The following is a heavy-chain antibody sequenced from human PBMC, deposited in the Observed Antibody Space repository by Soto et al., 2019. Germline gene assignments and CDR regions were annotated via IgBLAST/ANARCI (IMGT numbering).Heavy chain of an antibody. Sequence: QVQLVESGGGVVQPGRSLRLSCAASGFTFSSYAMHWVRQAPGKGLGWVAVISYDGSNKYYADSVKGRFTISRDNSKNTVYLQINSLRAEDTAGYYCARDKSTMTPDYWGQGTLVTVSS. CDR3: ARDKSTMTPDY. V-gene: IGHV3-30-3*01. CDR1: GFTFSSYA. CDR2: ISYDGSNK. J-gene: IGHJ4*02. D-gene: IGHD3-22*01.